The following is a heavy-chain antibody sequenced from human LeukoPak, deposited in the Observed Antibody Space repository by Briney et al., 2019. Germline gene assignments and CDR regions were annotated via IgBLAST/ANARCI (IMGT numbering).Heavy chain of an antibody. J-gene: IGHJ4*02. Sequence: GASVKVSCKASGYTFTSYDINWVRQATGQGLEWMGWMNPNSGGTDYAQKFQGRVTMTRDTSISTAYMELSRLRSDDTAVCYCARGRGLNTAAGPALFGYWGQGTLVTVSS. D-gene: IGHD6-13*01. CDR3: ARGRGLNTAAGPALFGY. CDR1: GYTFTSYD. CDR2: MNPNSGGT. V-gene: IGHV1-2*02.